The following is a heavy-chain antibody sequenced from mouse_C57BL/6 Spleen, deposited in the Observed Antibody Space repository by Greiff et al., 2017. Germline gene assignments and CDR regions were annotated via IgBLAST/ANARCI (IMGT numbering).Heavy chain of an antibody. CDR1: GYTFTDYE. D-gene: IGHD2-3*01. CDR2: IDPEDGET. V-gene: IGHV1-15*01. J-gene: IGHJ2*01. Sequence: VQLQQSGAELVRPGASVTLSCKASGYTFTDYEMHWVKQTPLHGLEWIGAIDPEDGETKYAPKFQGKATITADTSSNTAYLQLSSLTSEDTAVYYCAREGDGYSFDYWGQGTTLTVSS. CDR3: AREGDGYSFDY.